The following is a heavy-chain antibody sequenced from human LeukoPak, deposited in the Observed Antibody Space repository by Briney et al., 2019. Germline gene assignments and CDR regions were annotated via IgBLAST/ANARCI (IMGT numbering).Heavy chain of an antibody. V-gene: IGHV3-43*02. J-gene: IGHJ4*02. D-gene: IGHD4-11*01. CDR1: GFTFDNHA. Sequence: GGSLRLSCAASGFTFDNHAMHWVRLGPGKGLEWVSFISGDGGGTSYADSVKGRFTISRDNSKNSLYLQMNTLRTEDTALYYCAKDIYRTPAFLDYWGQGTLVTVSS. CDR2: ISGDGGGT. CDR3: AKDIYRTPAFLDY.